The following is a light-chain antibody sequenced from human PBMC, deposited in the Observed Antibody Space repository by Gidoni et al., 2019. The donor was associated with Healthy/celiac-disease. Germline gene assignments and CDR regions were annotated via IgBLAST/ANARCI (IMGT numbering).Light chain of an antibody. J-gene: IGKJ1*01. CDR3: QQRSNWRT. V-gene: IGKV3-11*01. CDR2: DAS. Sequence: IVLTQSPATLSLSPVERATLPCRASQSVSSYLAWYQQNPGQAPRLLIYDASNRATGIPARFNGSGSGTDFTLTISSLEPEDFAVYYCQQRSNWRTFGQGTKVEIK. CDR1: QSVSSY.